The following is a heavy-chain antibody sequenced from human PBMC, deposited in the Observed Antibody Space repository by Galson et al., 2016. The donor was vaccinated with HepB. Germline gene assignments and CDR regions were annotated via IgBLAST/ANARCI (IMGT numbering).Heavy chain of an antibody. CDR1: GFSVISNY. V-gene: IGHV3-53*01. CDR3: AKRITVAGTLDY. Sequence: SLRLSCAASGFSVISNYMRWVRQAPGKGLEWVSLIERGGSAQYADSVKGRFTISRDNSKNTLYLQMSSLRAEDTAVYYCAKRITVAGTLDYWGQGTLVTVSS. J-gene: IGHJ4*02. CDR2: IERGGSA. D-gene: IGHD6-19*01.